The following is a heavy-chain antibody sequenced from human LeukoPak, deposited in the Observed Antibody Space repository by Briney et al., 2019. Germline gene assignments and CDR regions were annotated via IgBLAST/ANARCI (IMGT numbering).Heavy chain of an antibody. CDR1: GGSISSSSYY. J-gene: IGHJ4*02. Sequence: KPSETLSLTCTVSGGSISSSSYYWGWIRQPPGKGLEWIGSIYYSGSTYYNPSLKSRVAISVDTSKNQFSLKLSSVTAADTAVYYCASLMTTVTRPDYWGQGTLVAVPS. V-gene: IGHV4-39*01. CDR2: IYYSGST. CDR3: ASLMTTVTRPDY. D-gene: IGHD4-17*01.